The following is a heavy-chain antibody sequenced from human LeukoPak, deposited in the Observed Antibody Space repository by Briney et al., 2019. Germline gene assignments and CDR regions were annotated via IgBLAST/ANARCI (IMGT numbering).Heavy chain of an antibody. D-gene: IGHD6-25*01. CDR1: GDSISRSTYY. CDR3: ARSSGTGTFSY. V-gene: IGHV4-39*02. CDR2: VYYGRSP. J-gene: IGHJ4*02. Sequence: SETLFLTCTVSGDSISRSTYYWAWIRQPPGKGLEWIGSVYYGRSPYFNPSLESRATISVDTSKNHFSLKMSSVTAADTAVYYCARSSGTGTFSYWGQGTLVTVSS.